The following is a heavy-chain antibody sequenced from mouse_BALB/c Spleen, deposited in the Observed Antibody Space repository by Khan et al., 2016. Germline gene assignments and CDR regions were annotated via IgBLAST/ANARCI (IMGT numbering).Heavy chain of an antibody. Sequence: EVELVESGGGLVKPGGSLKLSCAASGFTFSDSYMYWVRQTPEKRLEWVATICAGGSYTYYPDSVKGRFTISRDNAKNNLYLQMSSLKSEDTAMYYCARDLSWYFDVWGAGTTVTVSS. CDR1: GFTFSDSY. CDR2: ICAGGSYT. J-gene: IGHJ1*01. V-gene: IGHV5-4*02. CDR3: ARDLSWYFDV.